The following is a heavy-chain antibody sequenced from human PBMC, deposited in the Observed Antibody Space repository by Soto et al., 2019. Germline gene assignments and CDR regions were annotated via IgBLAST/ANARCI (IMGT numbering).Heavy chain of an antibody. D-gene: IGHD2-2*01. Sequence: PGGSLRLSCAASGFTFTDYYLSWLRQAPGKGLEWVAHIGYSGDPHHADSVRGRFSISRDNAKNSLYLQMNSLRAEDTGVYYCARPGGNIYHRYQALAVCGTCTTLTVS. CDR3: ARPGGNIYHRYQALAV. CDR2: IGYSGDP. V-gene: IGHV3-11*03. J-gene: IGHJ6*03. CDR1: GFTFTDYY.